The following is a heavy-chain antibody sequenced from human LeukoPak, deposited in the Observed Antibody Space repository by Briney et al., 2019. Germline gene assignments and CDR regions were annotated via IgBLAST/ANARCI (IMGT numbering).Heavy chain of an antibody. D-gene: IGHD3-22*01. Sequence: ASVKVSCKVSGYTLTELSMHWVRQAPGKGLEWMGGFDPEDGETIYAQKFQGRVTMTEDTSTDTAYMELSSLRSEDTAAYYCATDSHYYDSSGYYNWFDPWGQGTLVTVSS. V-gene: IGHV1-24*01. J-gene: IGHJ5*02. CDR3: ATDSHYYDSSGYYNWFDP. CDR1: GYTLTELS. CDR2: FDPEDGET.